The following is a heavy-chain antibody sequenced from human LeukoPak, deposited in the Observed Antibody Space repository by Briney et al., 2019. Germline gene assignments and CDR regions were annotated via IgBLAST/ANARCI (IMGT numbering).Heavy chain of an antibody. CDR3: AKGFIVVVPAAFDY. Sequence: GGSLRLSCAASGFTFSSYGMHWVRQAPGKGLEWVAFIRYDGSNKYYADSVKSRFTISRDNSKNTLYLQMNSLRAEDTAVYYCAKGFIVVVPAAFDYWGQRTLVTVSS. D-gene: IGHD2-2*01. CDR2: IRYDGSNK. CDR1: GFTFSSYG. V-gene: IGHV3-30*02. J-gene: IGHJ4*02.